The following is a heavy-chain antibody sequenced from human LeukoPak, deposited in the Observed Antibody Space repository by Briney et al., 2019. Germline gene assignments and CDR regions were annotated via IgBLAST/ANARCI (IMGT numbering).Heavy chain of an antibody. CDR1: GFTFSGYS. CDR3: ARDLAWGAFDY. V-gene: IGHV3-23*01. J-gene: IGHJ4*02. D-gene: IGHD7-27*01. CDR2: VSPPGGGT. Sequence: GGSLRLSCGASGFTFSGYSMNWVRQAPGKGLEWLSGVSPPGGGTYYADSVKGRFTISRDDSKSTLSLQMNSLRVEDTAVYYCARDLAWGAFDYWGQGTLVTVSS.